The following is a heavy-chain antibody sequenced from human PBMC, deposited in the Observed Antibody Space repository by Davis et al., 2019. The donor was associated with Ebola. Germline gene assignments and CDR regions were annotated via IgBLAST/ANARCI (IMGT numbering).Heavy chain of an antibody. D-gene: IGHD3-3*01. CDR3: VRSITIFGVTPRGLDP. CDR2: IIPIFGTA. V-gene: IGHV1-69*13. J-gene: IGHJ5*02. CDR1: GGTFGSYG. Sequence: AASVKVSCKASGGTFGSYGISWVRQAPGQGLEWMGGIIPIFGTANYTQKFQGRVTITADESTSTVYMELSSLRSEDTAVYYCVRSITIFGVTPRGLDPWGQGTLVTVSS.